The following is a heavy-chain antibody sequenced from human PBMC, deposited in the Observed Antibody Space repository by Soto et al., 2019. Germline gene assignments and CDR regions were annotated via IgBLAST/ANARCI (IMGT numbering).Heavy chain of an antibody. CDR3: ARGKYYDVSTGYSTFDP. Sequence: EVQLVESGGGLVQPGGSMRLSCAASGFIFNNYWMHWVRQVPGKGLVWVSRVNSDASTTNYADSVKGRFTISRDNAKNTLFLQMNSLRVEDTAVYYCARGKYYDVSTGYSTFDPWGQGVPVTVAS. J-gene: IGHJ5*02. CDR2: VNSDASTT. V-gene: IGHV3-74*01. D-gene: IGHD3-9*01. CDR1: GFIFNNYW.